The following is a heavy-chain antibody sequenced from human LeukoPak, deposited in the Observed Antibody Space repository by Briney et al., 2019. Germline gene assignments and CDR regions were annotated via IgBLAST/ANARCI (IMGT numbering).Heavy chain of an antibody. J-gene: IGHJ6*03. CDR3: ARELRFLEAYYYMDV. Sequence: SETLSLTCAVYGGSFSGYYWSWIRQPPGKGLEWIGEINHSGSTNYNPSLKSRVTISVDTSKNQFSLKLSSVTAADTAVYYCARELRFLEAYYYMDVWGKGTTVTVSS. CDR2: INHSGST. D-gene: IGHD3-3*01. V-gene: IGHV4-34*01. CDR1: GGSFSGYY.